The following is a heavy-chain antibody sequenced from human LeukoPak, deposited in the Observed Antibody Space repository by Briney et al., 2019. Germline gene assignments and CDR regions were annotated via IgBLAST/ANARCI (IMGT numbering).Heavy chain of an antibody. Sequence: ASVKVSCKASGYTFTSYGISWVRQAPGQGLEWMGWISAYNGNTNYAQKLQGRVTMTTDTSTSTAYMELRSLRSDDTAVYYCVRIPSSSSRTPIYYYYYMDVWGKGTTVTVSS. D-gene: IGHD6-13*01. J-gene: IGHJ6*03. CDR1: GYTFTSYG. V-gene: IGHV1-18*01. CDR2: ISAYNGNT. CDR3: VRIPSSSSRTPIYYYYYMDV.